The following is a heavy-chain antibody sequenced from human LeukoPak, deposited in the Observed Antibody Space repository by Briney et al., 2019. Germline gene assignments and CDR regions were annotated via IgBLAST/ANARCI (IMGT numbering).Heavy chain of an antibody. CDR1: GYTFTSYD. J-gene: IGHJ4*02. V-gene: IGHV1-18*01. CDR3: ARDNLYYGSDY. Sequence: ASVKVSCKASGYTFTSYDISWVRQAPGQGLEWMGWISASNGNTNYAQILQGRVTLTTDTSTSTAYMELRSLTSDETAVYYCARDNLYYGSDYWGQGTLVTVSS. D-gene: IGHD3-3*01. CDR2: ISASNGNT.